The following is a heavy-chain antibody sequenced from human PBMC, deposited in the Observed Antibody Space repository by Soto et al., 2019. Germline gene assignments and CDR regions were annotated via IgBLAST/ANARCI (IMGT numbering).Heavy chain of an antibody. CDR2: IIPIFGTA. D-gene: IGHD3-10*01. V-gene: IGHV1-69*13. Sequence: ASVKVSCKASGGTLSSYAISWVRQAPGQGLEWMGGIIPIFGTANYAQKFQGRVTITADESTSTAYMELSSLRSEDTAVYYCASGHRLVRVVIIPDYYYYGMDVWGQGTTVTVSS. CDR1: GGTLSSYA. CDR3: ASGHRLVRVVIIPDYYYYGMDV. J-gene: IGHJ6*02.